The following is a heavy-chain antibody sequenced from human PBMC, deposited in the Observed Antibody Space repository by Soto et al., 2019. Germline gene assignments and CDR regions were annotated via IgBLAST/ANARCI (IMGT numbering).Heavy chain of an antibody. V-gene: IGHV1-69*13. Sequence: SVKVSCKASGGTFSSYAISWVRQAPGQGLEWMGGIIPIFGTANYAQKFQGRVTITADESTSTAYMELSSLRSEDTAVYYCARDTGDDSSGYYPRPFDYWGQGTLVTVSS. J-gene: IGHJ4*02. CDR2: IIPIFGTA. CDR3: ARDTGDDSSGYYPRPFDY. CDR1: GGTFSSYA. D-gene: IGHD3-22*01.